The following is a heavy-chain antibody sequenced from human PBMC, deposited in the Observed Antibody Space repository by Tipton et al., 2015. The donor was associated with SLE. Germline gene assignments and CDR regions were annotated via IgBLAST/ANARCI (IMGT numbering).Heavy chain of an antibody. V-gene: IGHV4-39*02. CDR3: ARGWAFSSTWSYFDL. J-gene: IGHJ2*01. CDR1: RGSISSSSYY. CDR2: INYSGST. D-gene: IGHD6-13*01. Sequence: TLSLTCTVSRGSISSSSYYWGWIRQPPGKGLEWIAIINYSGSTYYNPSLKSQITMSVDMFKNQFSLKLSSVTAADTAVYYCARGWAFSSTWSYFDLWGRGTLVTVSS.